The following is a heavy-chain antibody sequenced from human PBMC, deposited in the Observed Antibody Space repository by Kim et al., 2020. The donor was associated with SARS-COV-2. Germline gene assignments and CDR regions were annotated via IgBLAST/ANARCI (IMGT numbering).Heavy chain of an antibody. V-gene: IGHV1-2*06. D-gene: IGHD6-19*01. CDR1: GYTFTGYY. Sequence: ASVKVSCKASGYTFTGYYMHWVRQAPGQGLEWMGRINPNSGDTNYARTFQGRVTMTRDTSIYTAYMDLSSLTSDDTAVYYCARGAAVTGSNVFDFWGQGT. CDR2: INPNSGDT. CDR3: ARGAAVTGSNVFDF. J-gene: IGHJ4*02.